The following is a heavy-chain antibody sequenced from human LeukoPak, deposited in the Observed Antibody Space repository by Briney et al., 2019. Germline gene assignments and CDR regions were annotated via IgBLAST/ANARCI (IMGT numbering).Heavy chain of an antibody. CDR2: LYYSGTT. CDR1: GGSISSGTYY. J-gene: IGHJ3*02. Sequence: SETLSLTCTVSGGSISSGTYYWGWIRQPPGKGLEWIGSLYYSGTTYYNPSLKSRVTISLDTSKNQFSLKLSSVTAADTAVYFCARDTVGATFPGAFDIWGRGTMVTVSS. CDR3: ARDTVGATFPGAFDI. V-gene: IGHV4-39*07. D-gene: IGHD1-26*01.